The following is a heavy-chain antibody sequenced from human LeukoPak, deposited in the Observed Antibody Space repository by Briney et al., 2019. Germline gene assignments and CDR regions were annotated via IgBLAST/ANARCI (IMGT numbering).Heavy chain of an antibody. V-gene: IGHV1-8*01. J-gene: IGHJ4*02. Sequence: GASVTVSCKTSGYTFTNYDINWVRQAPGQGLEWMGWMNPKSGNTGSAQNFQGRVTMIRDTSINTAYMELSRLRSDDTAVYYCARDYCSSTSCLFDYWGQGTLVTVSS. CDR3: ARDYCSSTSCLFDY. CDR1: GYTFTNYD. CDR2: MNPKSGNT. D-gene: IGHD2-2*01.